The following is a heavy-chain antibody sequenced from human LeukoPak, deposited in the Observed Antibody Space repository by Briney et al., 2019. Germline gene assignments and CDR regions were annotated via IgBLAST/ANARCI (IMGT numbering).Heavy chain of an antibody. CDR2: ISYDGSNK. CDR1: GFTFSSYA. D-gene: IGHD2-15*01. J-gene: IGHJ4*02. Sequence: GGSLRLSCAASGFTFSSYAMHWVRQAPGKGLEWVAVISYDGSNKYYADSVKGRFTISRDNSKNTLYLQMNSLRAEDTAVYYCARAWERYCSGGSCKEPIDYWGQGTLVTVPS. CDR3: ARAWERYCSGGSCKEPIDY. V-gene: IGHV3-30-3*01.